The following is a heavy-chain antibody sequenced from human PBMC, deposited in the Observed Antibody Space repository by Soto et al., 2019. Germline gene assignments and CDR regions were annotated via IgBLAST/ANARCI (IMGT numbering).Heavy chain of an antibody. CDR1: GYTFTSYA. D-gene: IGHD6-13*01. CDR2: INAGNGNT. V-gene: IGHV1-3*01. J-gene: IGHJ1*01. CDR3: ARVAAAGTSEYFQH. Sequence: ASLKVSCKSSGYTFTSYAMHWVRQAPGQRLEWMGWINAGNGNTKYSQKFQGRVTITRDTSASTAYMELSSLRSEDTAVYYCARVAAAGTSEYFQHWGQGTLVTVSS.